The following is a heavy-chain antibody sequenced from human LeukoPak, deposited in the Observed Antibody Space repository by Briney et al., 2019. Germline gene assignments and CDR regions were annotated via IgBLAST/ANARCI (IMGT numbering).Heavy chain of an antibody. D-gene: IGHD3-3*01. CDR3: AVGDFRSGYDY. V-gene: IGHV3-7*01. CDR1: GFTFSSDS. CDR2: IKPKGSEK. J-gene: IGHJ4*02. Sequence: GGSLRLSCAASGFTFSSDSMSWVRHAPGKVLEWVANIKPKGSEKYYVDSVKGRFTISRDNAKNSLYLQMNSRRAEDTAVYYCAVGDFRSGYDYWGQEALVTVSS.